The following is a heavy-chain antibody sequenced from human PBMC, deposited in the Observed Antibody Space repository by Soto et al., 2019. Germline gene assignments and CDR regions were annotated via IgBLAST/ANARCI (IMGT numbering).Heavy chain of an antibody. CDR1: GFTFSSYG. Sequence: QVQLVESGGGVVQPGRSLRLSCAASGFTFSSYGMHWVRQAPGKGLEWVAVIWYDGSNKYYADSVKGRFTISRDNSKNTLYLQMNSLRAEDTAVYYCARILLWFGEKQPYGMDVWGQGTTVTVSS. D-gene: IGHD3-10*01. CDR2: IWYDGSNK. J-gene: IGHJ6*02. CDR3: ARILLWFGEKQPYGMDV. V-gene: IGHV3-33*01.